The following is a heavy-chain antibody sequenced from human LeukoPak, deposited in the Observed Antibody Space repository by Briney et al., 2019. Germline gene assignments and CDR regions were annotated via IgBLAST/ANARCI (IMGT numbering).Heavy chain of an antibody. CDR3: ARQQWLARSYYYYYYMDV. CDR2: INPNSGGT. J-gene: IGHJ6*03. V-gene: IGHV1-2*02. D-gene: IGHD6-19*01. CDR1: GYTFTGYY. Sequence: ASVKVSCKASGYTFTGYYMHWVRQAPGQGLEWMGWINPNSGGTNYAQKFQGRVTMTRDTSISTAYMELSRLRSEDTAVYYCARQQWLARSYYYYYYMDVWGKGTTVTVPS.